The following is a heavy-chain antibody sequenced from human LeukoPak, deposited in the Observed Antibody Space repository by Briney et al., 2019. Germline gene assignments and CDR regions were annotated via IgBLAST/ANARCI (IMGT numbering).Heavy chain of an antibody. CDR1: GSSITAFY. D-gene: IGHD3-3*01. CDR3: TQVGDFWSGSPHYYMDV. Sequence: PSETLSLTCNVSGSSITAFYWSWIRQSPGKGLEWIGSFQYGGNSKYNPSLKSRVAMAVDTSKRQLSLRLNSVTAADTAVYYCTQVGDFWSGSPHYYMDVWGTGTTVTVSS. V-gene: IGHV4-59*01. CDR2: FQYGGNS. J-gene: IGHJ6*03.